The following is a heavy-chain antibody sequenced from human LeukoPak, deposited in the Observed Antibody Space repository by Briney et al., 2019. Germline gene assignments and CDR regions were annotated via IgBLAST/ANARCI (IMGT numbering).Heavy chain of an antibody. J-gene: IGHJ6*03. Sequence: SETLSLTCAVSGYSISSGYYWGWIRQPPGKGLEWIGSIYHSGSTYYNPSLKSRVTISVDTSKNQFSLKLSSVTAADTAVYYCAKDGGCSTSCYEDYYYYMDVWGKGTTVTVSS. D-gene: IGHD2-2*01. CDR2: IYHSGST. CDR1: GYSISSGYY. CDR3: AKDGGCSTSCYEDYYYYMDV. V-gene: IGHV4-38-2*02.